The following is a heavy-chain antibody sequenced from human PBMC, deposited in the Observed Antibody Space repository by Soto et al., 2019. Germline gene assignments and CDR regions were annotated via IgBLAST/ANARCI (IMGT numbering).Heavy chain of an antibody. V-gene: IGHV4-31*03. Sequence: SETLSLTCTVSRGSISSGGYYWSWIRQHPGKGLEWIGYIYYSGSTYYKPPLKSRITISGDTSKNQFSLKLSSVTAADTAVYYCARSARPLWFGDPRGFFDSWGQGTLVTVSS. CDR1: RGSISSGGYY. D-gene: IGHD3-10*01. CDR3: ARSARPLWFGDPRGFFDS. J-gene: IGHJ4*02. CDR2: IYYSGST.